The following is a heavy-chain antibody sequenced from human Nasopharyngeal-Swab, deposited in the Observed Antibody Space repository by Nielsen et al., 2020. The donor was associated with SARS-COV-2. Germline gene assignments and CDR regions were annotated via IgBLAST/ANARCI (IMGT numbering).Heavy chain of an antibody. CDR2: ISSSGSTI. CDR3: ARGRITMVRGVIMLVY. D-gene: IGHD3-10*01. Sequence: VRQAPGKGLEWVSYISSSGSTIYYADSVKGRFTISRDNAKNSLYLQMNSLRAEDTAVHYCARGRITMVRGVIMLVYWGQGTLVTVSS. J-gene: IGHJ4*02. V-gene: IGHV3-48*03.